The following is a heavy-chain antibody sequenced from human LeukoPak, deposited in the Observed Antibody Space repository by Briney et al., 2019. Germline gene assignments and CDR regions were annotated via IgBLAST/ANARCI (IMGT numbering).Heavy chain of an antibody. Sequence: SETLSLTCTVSGGSISSSSYYWGWIRQPPGKGLEWIGEINHSGSTNYNPSLKSRVTISVDTSKNQFSLKLSSVTAADTAVYYCAREGVTLDYWGQGTLVTVSS. CDR3: AREGVTLDY. V-gene: IGHV4-39*07. CDR1: GGSISSSSYY. J-gene: IGHJ4*02. D-gene: IGHD2-21*02. CDR2: INHSGST.